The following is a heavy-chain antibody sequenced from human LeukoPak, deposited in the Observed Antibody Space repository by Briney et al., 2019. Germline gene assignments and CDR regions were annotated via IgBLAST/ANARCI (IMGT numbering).Heavy chain of an antibody. Sequence: SETLSLTCAVYGGSFSGYYWSWIRQPPGKGLEWIGYIYYSGSTNYNPSLKSRVTISVDTSKNQLSLRLSSVTAADTAVYYCARGATTAGLRFDFWGQGTLVTVSS. V-gene: IGHV4-59*12. D-gene: IGHD6-13*01. CDR1: GGSFSGYY. CDR2: IYYSGST. CDR3: ARGATTAGLRFDF. J-gene: IGHJ4*02.